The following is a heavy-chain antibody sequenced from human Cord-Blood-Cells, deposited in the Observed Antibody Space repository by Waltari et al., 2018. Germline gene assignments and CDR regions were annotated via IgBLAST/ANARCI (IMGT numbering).Heavy chain of an antibody. Sequence: QVQLVESGGGVVQPGRSLRLSCAASGFTFSSYGMHWVRQAPGKGLGWVAVISYDGSNKYYADSVKGRFTISRDNSKNTLYLQMNSLRAEDTAVYYCAKGGTYRHTPYYFDYWGQGTLVTVSS. V-gene: IGHV3-30*18. CDR2: ISYDGSNK. J-gene: IGHJ4*02. CDR1: GFTFSSYG. CDR3: AKGGTYRHTPYYFDY. D-gene: IGHD5-12*01.